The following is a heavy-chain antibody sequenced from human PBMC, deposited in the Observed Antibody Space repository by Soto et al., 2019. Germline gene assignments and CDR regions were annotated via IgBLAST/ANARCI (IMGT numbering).Heavy chain of an antibody. CDR2: IGRSSNCI. Sequence: PGGSLRLSCAASGFTFSNYAMNWVRQAPGKGLEWLSYIGRSSNCIQYADSVKGRFTISRDNSKNTLYLQMNSLRAEDTAVYYCALSTTVVAAILDYYYGMDVWGQGTTVTVSS. CDR3: ALSTTVVAAILDYYYGMDV. D-gene: IGHD2-15*01. J-gene: IGHJ6*02. CDR1: GFTFSNYA. V-gene: IGHV3-21*05.